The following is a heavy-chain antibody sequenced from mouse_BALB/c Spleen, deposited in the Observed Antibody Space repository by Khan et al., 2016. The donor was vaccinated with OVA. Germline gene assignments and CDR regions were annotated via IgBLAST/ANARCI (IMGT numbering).Heavy chain of an antibody. Sequence: VQLKESGPEVVKPGASVKISCKASGYTFTDYNMHWVKQSHGKSLEWIGYIYPYNGGTVYSQRFGNKATLTVDTSSSTAYMEFRSLTSEDSAVYYCARGSSWYFDVWGAGTTVTVSS. CDR1: GYTFTDYN. CDR3: ARGSSWYFDV. D-gene: IGHD1-1*01. CDR2: IYPYNGGT. J-gene: IGHJ1*01. V-gene: IGHV1S29*02.